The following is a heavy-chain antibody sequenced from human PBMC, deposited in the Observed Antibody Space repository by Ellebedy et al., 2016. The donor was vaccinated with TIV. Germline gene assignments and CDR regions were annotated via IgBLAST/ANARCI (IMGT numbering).Heavy chain of an antibody. V-gene: IGHV3-66*01. J-gene: IGHJ6*02. CDR3: AREVGYYGSGSSRGDYYYGMDV. CDR2: IYSGGST. Sequence: ETLSLTCAASGFTFSDYASTWVRQAPGKGLEWVSVIYSGGSTYYADSVKGRFTISRDNSKNTLYLQMNSLRAEDTAVYYCAREVGYYGSGSSRGDYYYGMDVWGQGTTVTVSS. D-gene: IGHD3-10*01. CDR1: GFTFSDYA.